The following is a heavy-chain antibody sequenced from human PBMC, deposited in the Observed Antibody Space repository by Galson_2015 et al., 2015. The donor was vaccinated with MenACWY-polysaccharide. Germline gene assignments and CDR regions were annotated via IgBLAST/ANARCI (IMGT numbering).Heavy chain of an antibody. J-gene: IGHJ4*02. Sequence: SLRLSCAASGFTFSSYAMSWVRQAPGKGLEWVSTISGSGLNTYYADSVKGRFTMSRDNSKNTLYMQMNSLRAEDTAVYYCAKQIDEYYGSGNYYPPWDYSGQGTLVTVSS. CDR1: GFTFSSYA. CDR3: AKQIDEYYGSGNYYPPWDY. CDR2: ISGSGLNT. V-gene: IGHV3-23*01. D-gene: IGHD3-10*01.